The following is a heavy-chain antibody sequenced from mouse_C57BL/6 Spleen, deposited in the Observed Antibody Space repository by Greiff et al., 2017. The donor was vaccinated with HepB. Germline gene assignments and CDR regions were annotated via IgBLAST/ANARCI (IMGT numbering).Heavy chain of an antibody. V-gene: IGHV1-50*01. Sequence: QVQLQQPGAELVKPGASVKLSCKASGYTFTSYWMQWVKQRPGQGLEWIGEIDPSDSYTNYNQKFKGKATLTVDTSSSTAYMQLSSLTSEDSAVYYCARRGSYYYGSSYLDYGGQGTTLTVSS. CDR2: IDPSDSYT. CDR1: GYTFTSYW. D-gene: IGHD1-1*01. J-gene: IGHJ2*01. CDR3: ARRGSYYYGSSYLDY.